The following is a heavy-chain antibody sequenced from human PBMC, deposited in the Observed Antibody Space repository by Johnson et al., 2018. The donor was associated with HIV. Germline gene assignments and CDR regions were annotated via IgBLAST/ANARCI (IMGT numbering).Heavy chain of an antibody. Sequence: VQLVESGGGLVQPGGSLRLSCAASGFTFSSYAMSWVRQAPGKGLEWVSAISGSGGSTYYADSVKGRFTISRDNAKSSLYLQMNSLRAEDTAVYYCARLSSGWYWVWGQGTMVTVSS. J-gene: IGHJ3*01. V-gene: IGHV3-23*04. D-gene: IGHD6-19*01. CDR3: ARLSSGWYWV. CDR1: GFTFSSYA. CDR2: ISGSGGST.